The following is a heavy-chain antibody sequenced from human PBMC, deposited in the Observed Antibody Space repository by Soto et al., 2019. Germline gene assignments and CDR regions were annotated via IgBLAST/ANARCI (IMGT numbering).Heavy chain of an antibody. D-gene: IGHD4-17*01. J-gene: IGHJ3*02. CDR2: LNAGGDNT. V-gene: IGHV3-23*01. CDR1: GFTFSIYA. Sequence: PGGSLRLSCVASGFTFSIYAMSWVRQAPGQGLEWVSALNAGGDNTYYAASVKGRFTISRDNSMSALYLQMNSLRIEDTAVYYCAHPRGYGVFDAYDIWGQGTMVTVSS. CDR3: AHPRGYGVFDAYDI.